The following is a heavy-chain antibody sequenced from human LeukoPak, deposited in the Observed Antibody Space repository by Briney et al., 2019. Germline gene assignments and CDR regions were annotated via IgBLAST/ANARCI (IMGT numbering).Heavy chain of an antibody. J-gene: IGHJ4*02. V-gene: IGHV3-21*01. Sequence: GGSLRLSCEASGFTFSSYSMNWVRQAPGKGLEWVSSISSSSSYIYYADSVKGRLTISRDNAKNSLYLQMNSLRAEDTAVYYCARDLDVYYYDSSGYYGFDYWGQGTLVTVSS. CDR2: ISSSSSYI. CDR3: ARDLDVYYYDSSGYYGFDY. D-gene: IGHD3-22*01. CDR1: GFTFSSYS.